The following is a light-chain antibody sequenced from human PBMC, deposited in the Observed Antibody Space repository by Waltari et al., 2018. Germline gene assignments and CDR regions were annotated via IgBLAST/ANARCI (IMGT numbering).Light chain of an antibody. J-gene: IGLJ2*01. V-gene: IGLV2-23*02. CDR2: EVT. Sequence: QAALAPPASVSGSPGQSITIPCTGTSNDGGSYKLFSWYQQYPSKAPTLMFYEVTQRPSGVSSRFSGSKSGNTASLTIAGLQAEDEADYYCSSYAGSTTLVIFGGGTKLTV. CDR3: SSYAGSTTLVI. CDR1: SNDGGSYKL.